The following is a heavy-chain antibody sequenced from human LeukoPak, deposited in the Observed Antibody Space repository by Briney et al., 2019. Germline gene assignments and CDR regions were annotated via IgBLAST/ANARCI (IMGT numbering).Heavy chain of an antibody. J-gene: IGHJ4*02. D-gene: IGHD3-22*01. CDR3: ARGTAWGYYYFDY. V-gene: IGHV4-30-4*01. Sequence: PSETLSLTCTVSGGSISSGDYYWSWIRQPPGKGLEWIGYIYYSGSTYYNPSLKSRVTISVDTSKNQFSLKLSSVTAADTAVYYCARGTAWGYYYFDYWGQGTLVTVSS. CDR1: GGSISSGDYY. CDR2: IYYSGST.